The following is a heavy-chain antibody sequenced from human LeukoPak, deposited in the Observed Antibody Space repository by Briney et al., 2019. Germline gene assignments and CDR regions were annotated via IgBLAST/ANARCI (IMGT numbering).Heavy chain of an antibody. D-gene: IGHD4-23*01. V-gene: IGHV3-11*01. J-gene: IGHJ4*02. CDR1: GFTFNDYY. Sequence: PGGSLRLSCTTSGFTFNDYYMSWIRQAPGKGLEWVSYITSSGDTISYADSVKGRFTISRDSAKNPLYLQMNSLRAEDTALYYCARFPKTTVVTSYFDYWGQGTLVTVSS. CDR2: ITSSGDTI. CDR3: ARFPKTTVVTSYFDY.